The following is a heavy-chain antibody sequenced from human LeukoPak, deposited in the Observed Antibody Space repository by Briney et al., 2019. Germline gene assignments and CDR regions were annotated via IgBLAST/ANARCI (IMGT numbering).Heavy chain of an antibody. J-gene: IGHJ4*02. CDR2: IYSDGRA. CDR1: GFTFSDSW. Sequence: GGSLRLSCAGSGFTFSDSWMNWVRQAPGKGLEWLSVIYSDGRAYYAESVKGRFTISRDSSENTLYLQMNSLRAEDTAVYYCARLYYYDSRGFDYWGQGTLVTVSS. CDR3: ARLYYYDSRGFDY. V-gene: IGHV3-66*04. D-gene: IGHD3-22*01.